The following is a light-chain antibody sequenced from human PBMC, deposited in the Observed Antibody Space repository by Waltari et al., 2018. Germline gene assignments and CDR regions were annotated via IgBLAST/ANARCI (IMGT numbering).Light chain of an antibody. J-gene: IGLJ3*02. V-gene: IGLV2-14*03. Sequence: QSALTQPASVSGSPGQSITISCTGTSSDVGGYNYVSWYQQHPGKAPKRMIYDVSNRSSGVSHRVSGSKAGNTASLTISGLQAEDEADYYCSSYTSSSTLWVFGGGTKLTVL. CDR3: SSYTSSSTLWV. CDR1: SSDVGGYNY. CDR2: DVS.